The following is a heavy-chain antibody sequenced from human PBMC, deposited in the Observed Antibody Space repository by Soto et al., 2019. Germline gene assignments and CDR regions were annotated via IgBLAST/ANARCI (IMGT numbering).Heavy chain of an antibody. CDR3: ARGNAYSSSGPYYYYMDV. V-gene: IGHV4-34*01. J-gene: IGHJ6*03. D-gene: IGHD6-13*01. CDR1: GGSFSGYY. CDR2: INHSGST. Sequence: SETLSLTCAVYGGSFSGYYWSWIRQPPGKGLEWIGEINHSGSTNYNPSLKSRVTISVDTSKNQFSLKLSSVTAADTAVYYCARGNAYSSSGPYYYYMDVWGKGTTVNVSS.